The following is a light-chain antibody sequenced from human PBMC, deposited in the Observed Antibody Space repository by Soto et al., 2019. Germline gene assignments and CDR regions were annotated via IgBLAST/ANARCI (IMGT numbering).Light chain of an antibody. J-gene: IGLJ3*02. CDR1: SSNIGAGYD. CDR3: AAWDDYLNGWV. V-gene: IGLV1-40*01. CDR2: SNN. Sequence: QSVLTQPPSVSGAPGQRVTISCTGSSSNIGAGYDVHWYQQLPGTAPKLLIYSNNQRPSGVPDRFSDSKSGTSASLAISGLQSEDEADYYCAAWDDYLNGWVFGGGTKVTVL.